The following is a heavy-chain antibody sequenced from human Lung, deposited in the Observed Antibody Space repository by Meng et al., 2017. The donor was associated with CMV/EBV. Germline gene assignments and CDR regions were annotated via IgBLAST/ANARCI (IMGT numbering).Heavy chain of an antibody. CDR3: ARVYGSGINWLDP. CDR2: INPNSGGT. D-gene: IGHD3-10*01. V-gene: IGHV1-2*02. Sequence: ASXXVSXKASGYTFTGYYMHWVRQAPGQGLEWMGWINPNSGGTNYAQKFQGRVTMTRDTSISTAYMELSRLRSDDTAVYYCARVYGSGINWLDPWGQGPLVTVSS. J-gene: IGHJ5*02. CDR1: GYTFTGYY.